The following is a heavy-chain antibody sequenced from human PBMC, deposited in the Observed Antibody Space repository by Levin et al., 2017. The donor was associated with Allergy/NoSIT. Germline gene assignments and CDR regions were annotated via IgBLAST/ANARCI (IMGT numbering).Heavy chain of an antibody. CDR3: TKGFDYYDSRGYYIEEGWFDL. V-gene: IGHV3-9*01. J-gene: IGHJ5*02. CDR2: ISWNSGSL. Sequence: GGSLRLSCVASGFSIDDYAMHWVRQAPGKGLEWVSRISWNSGSLDYADSVKGRFTISRNNARNSLFLQMDALRPEDTALYYCTKGFDYYDSRGYYIEEGWFDLWGQGTLVTVSS. D-gene: IGHD3-22*01. CDR1: GFSIDDYA.